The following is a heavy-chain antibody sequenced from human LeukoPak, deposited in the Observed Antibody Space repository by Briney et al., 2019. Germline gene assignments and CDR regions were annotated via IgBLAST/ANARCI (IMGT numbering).Heavy chain of an antibody. Sequence: GGSLRLSCAASGFTVSSNYMSWVRQAPGKGLEWVSVIYSGGSTYYADSVKGRFTISRHNSKNTLYLQMNSLRAEDTAVYYCARDSVVAATYYYYYYMDVWGKGTTVTVSS. V-gene: IGHV3-53*01. CDR3: ARDSVVAATYYYYYYMDV. J-gene: IGHJ6*03. CDR1: GFTVSSNY. CDR2: IYSGGST. D-gene: IGHD2-15*01.